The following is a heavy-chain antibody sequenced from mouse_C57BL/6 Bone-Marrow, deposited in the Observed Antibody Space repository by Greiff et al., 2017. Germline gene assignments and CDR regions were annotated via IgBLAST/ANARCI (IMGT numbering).Heavy chain of an antibody. CDR2: INPNNGGT. CDR3: AREGVLLRPFAY. Sequence: EVQLQQSGPELVKPGASVKISCKASGYTFTDYYMNWVKQSHGKSLEWIGDINPNNGGTSYNQKFKGKAILTVAKSSSTAYMELRSLTSEDSAVYYCAREGVLLRPFAYWGQGTLVTVSA. V-gene: IGHV1-26*01. J-gene: IGHJ3*01. D-gene: IGHD1-1*01. CDR1: GYTFTDYY.